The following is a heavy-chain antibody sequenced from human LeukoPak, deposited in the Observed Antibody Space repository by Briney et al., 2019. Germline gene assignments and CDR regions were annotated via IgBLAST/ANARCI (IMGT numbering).Heavy chain of an antibody. CDR1: GGSFSGYY. V-gene: IGHV4-59*08. Sequence: SETLSLTCAVYGGSFSGYYWSWIRQPPGKGLEWIGYIYYSGSSNYTPSLKSRITMSVDTSKNQFSLKLTSVTAADTAVYYCARGLSRYPYAFDIWGQGPMVTVSS. D-gene: IGHD3-16*02. CDR2: IYYSGSS. CDR3: ARGLSRYPYAFDI. J-gene: IGHJ3*02.